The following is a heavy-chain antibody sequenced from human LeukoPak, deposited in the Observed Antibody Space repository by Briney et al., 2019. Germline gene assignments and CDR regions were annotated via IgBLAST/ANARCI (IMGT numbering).Heavy chain of an antibody. Sequence: PSETLSLTCTVSNGSISSHYWSWIRQPPGKGLEWIGYIYYSGSTNYNPSLKSRVTISVDTSKNQFSLKLSSVTAADTAVYYCAREYDSSGYYQNYYYYYMDVWGKGTTVTASS. CDR3: AREYDSSGYYQNYYYYYMDV. V-gene: IGHV4-59*11. CDR2: IYYSGST. CDR1: NGSISSHY. D-gene: IGHD3-22*01. J-gene: IGHJ6*03.